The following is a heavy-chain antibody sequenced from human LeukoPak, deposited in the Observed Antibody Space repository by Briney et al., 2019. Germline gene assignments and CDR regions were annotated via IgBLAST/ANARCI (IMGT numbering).Heavy chain of an antibody. CDR3: ASSYDFWSGYSQFDY. J-gene: IGHJ4*02. CDR1: GFTVSSNY. CDR2: ISYDGSNK. V-gene: IGHV3-30-3*01. Sequence: GGSLRLSCAASGFTVSSNYMSWVRQAPGKGLEWVAVISYDGSNKYYADSVKGRFTISRDNSKNTLYLQMNSLRAEDTAVYYCASSYDFWSGYSQFDYWGQGTLVTVSS. D-gene: IGHD3-3*01.